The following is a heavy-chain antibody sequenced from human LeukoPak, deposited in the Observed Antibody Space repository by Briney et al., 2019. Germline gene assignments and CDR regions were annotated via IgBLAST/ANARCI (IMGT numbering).Heavy chain of an antibody. CDR2: ISSSSSYI. CDR1: GFTFSSYS. V-gene: IGHV3-21*01. Sequence: GGSLRLSCTASGFTFSSYSMNRVSQAPGKGLEWVSSISSSSSYIYYADSVKGRFTISRDNAKNSLYLQMNSLRAEDTAEYYCARDEDTAWGQGTLVTVSS. CDR3: ARDEDTA. D-gene: IGHD5-18*01. J-gene: IGHJ5*02.